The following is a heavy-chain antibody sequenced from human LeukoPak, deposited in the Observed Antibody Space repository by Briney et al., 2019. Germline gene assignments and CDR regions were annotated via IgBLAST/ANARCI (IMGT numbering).Heavy chain of an antibody. CDR3: AREAQGGATALDL. D-gene: IGHD1-26*01. V-gene: IGHV3-7*04. CDR2: IKEDGSEK. Sequence: GGSLRLSCAASGFTISNYWMSWVRQAPEKGLEWVANIKEDGSEKFYLDSAKGRFAISRDNAKNSLYLQMNSLRAEDRAVYYCAREAQGGATALDLWDQGTLVTVSS. J-gene: IGHJ5*02. CDR1: GFTISNYW.